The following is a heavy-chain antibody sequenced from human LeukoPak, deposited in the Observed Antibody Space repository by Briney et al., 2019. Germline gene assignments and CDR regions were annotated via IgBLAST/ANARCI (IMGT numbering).Heavy chain of an antibody. CDR3: AELGITMIGGV. J-gene: IGHJ6*04. Sequence: GSLRLSCEASGFTLEDFGMNWVRQAPGKGLEWVSSISSSSSYIYYADSVKGRFTISRDNAKNSLYLQMNSLRAEDTAVYYCAELGITMIGGVWGKGTTVTISS. CDR1: GFTLEDFG. CDR2: ISSSSSYI. V-gene: IGHV3-21*01. D-gene: IGHD3-10*02.